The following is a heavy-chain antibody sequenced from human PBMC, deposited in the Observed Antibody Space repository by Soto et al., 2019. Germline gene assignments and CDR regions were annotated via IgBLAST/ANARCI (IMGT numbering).Heavy chain of an antibody. J-gene: IGHJ2*01. V-gene: IGHV3-23*01. CDR3: AKRTTGWYVDL. CDR2: ISGSGGST. Sequence: EVQLLESGGGLVQPGGSLRLSCAASGFTFTSYAMNWVRQAPGKGLEWVSDISGSGGSTYYADSVKGRFTIARDNSKNTLYLQMNSLRAEDTAVYYCAKRTTGWYVDLWGRGTLVSVSS. CDR1: GFTFTSYA.